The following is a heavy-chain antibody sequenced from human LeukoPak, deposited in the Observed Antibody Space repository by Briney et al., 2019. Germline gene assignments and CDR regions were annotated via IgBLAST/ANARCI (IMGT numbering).Heavy chain of an antibody. CDR1: GCSISSYY. CDR2: IYTSGST. Sequence: PSETLSLTCTVSGCSISSYYWSWIRQPPGKGLEWTGRIYTSGSTNYNPSLKSRVTMSVDTSKNQSSLELTSVTGAGTAVYYWARLGDSGDYWGQGTLVTVSS. V-gene: IGHV4-4*07. J-gene: IGHJ4*02. D-gene: IGHD3-16*01. CDR3: ARLGDSGDY.